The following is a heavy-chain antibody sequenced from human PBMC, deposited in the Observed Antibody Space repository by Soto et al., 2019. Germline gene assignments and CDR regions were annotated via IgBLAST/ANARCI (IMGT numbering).Heavy chain of an antibody. J-gene: IGHJ6*04. Sequence: QVQLVESGGGVVQPGRSLRLSCAASGFTFSSYGMHWVRQAPGKGLEWVAVIWYDGSNKYYADSVKGRFTISRDNSKNTLYLQMNSLRAEDTAVYYCARDLPTSPIFADVGDVWGKGTTVTVSS. V-gene: IGHV3-33*01. D-gene: IGHD3-3*01. CDR2: IWYDGSNK. CDR3: ARDLPTSPIFADVGDV. CDR1: GFTFSSYG.